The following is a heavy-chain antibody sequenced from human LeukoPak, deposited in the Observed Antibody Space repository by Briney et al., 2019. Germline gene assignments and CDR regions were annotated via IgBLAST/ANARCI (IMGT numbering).Heavy chain of an antibody. CDR1: GFTFSSYA. CDR3: AKAITMVRGVIY. D-gene: IGHD3-10*01. J-gene: IGHJ4*02. CDR2: ISGSGGST. V-gene: IGHV3-23*01. Sequence: GGSLRLSCAASGFTFSSYAISWVRQAPGEGLEWVSAISGSGGSTYYADSVKGRFTISRDNSKNTLYLQMNSLRAEDTAVYYCAKAITMVRGVIYWGQGTLVTVSS.